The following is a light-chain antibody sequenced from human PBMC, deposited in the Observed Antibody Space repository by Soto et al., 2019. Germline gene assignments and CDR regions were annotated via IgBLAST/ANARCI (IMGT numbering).Light chain of an antibody. CDR1: QSILYSSNNKNY. Sequence: DIVMTQSPDSLAVSLGERATINCKSSQSILYSSNNKNYLAWYQQKPGQPPKLLIYWASTRESGVPDRFSGSGSGTDFTLTISSLQAEDVAVYSCQQYYSAWTFGPGTKVEIK. CDR3: QQYYSAWT. J-gene: IGKJ1*01. CDR2: WAS. V-gene: IGKV4-1*01.